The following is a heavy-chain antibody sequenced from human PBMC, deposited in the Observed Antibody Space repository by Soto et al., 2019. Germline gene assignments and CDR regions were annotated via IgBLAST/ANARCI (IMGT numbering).Heavy chain of an antibody. J-gene: IGHJ5*02. CDR1: GFSFSIYA. V-gene: IGHV3-30-3*01. Sequence: QVRLVESGGGVVQPGRSLRLACTATGFSFSIYAMYWFRQPPGKGLEWVAVISHDGINKHYADSVKGRVTVSRDNSNHSLDLQLNSLRGEDTAMYYCARDMYSSDYFVKWFEPCGQGTLVTVSS. CDR2: ISHDGINK. D-gene: IGHD6-19*01. CDR3: ARDMYSSDYFVKWFEP.